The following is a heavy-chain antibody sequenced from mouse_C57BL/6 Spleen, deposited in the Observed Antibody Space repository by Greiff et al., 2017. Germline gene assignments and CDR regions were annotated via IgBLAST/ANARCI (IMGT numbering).Heavy chain of an antibody. CDR2: INPNYGTT. V-gene: IGHV1-39*01. Sequence: EVQLVESGPELVKPGASVKISCKASGYSFTDYNMNWVKQSHGKSLEWIGVINPNYGTTSYNQKFKGKATLTVDQSSSTAYMQLNSLTSEDSAVXYSATGYYGNSSAGFAYWGQGTLVTVSA. J-gene: IGHJ3*01. D-gene: IGHD2-1*01. CDR3: ATGYYGNSSAGFAY. CDR1: GYSFTDYN.